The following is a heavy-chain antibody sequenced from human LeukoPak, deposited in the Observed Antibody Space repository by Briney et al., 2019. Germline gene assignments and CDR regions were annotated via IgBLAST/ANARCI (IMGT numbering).Heavy chain of an antibody. CDR1: GGSISSYY. Sequence: PSETLSLTCTVSGGSISSYYWSWIRQPPGKGLEWIGYIYYSGSTNYNPSRKSRATISIDTSKNQFSLKVGSVTTAETAVYYCARGTYSSGRIPFDYWGQGTLVTVSS. V-gene: IGHV4-59*01. J-gene: IGHJ4*02. D-gene: IGHD6-19*01. CDR3: ARGTYSSGRIPFDY. CDR2: IYYSGST.